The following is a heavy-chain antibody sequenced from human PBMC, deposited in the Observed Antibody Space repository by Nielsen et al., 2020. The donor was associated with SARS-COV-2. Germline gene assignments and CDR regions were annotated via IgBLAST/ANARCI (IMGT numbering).Heavy chain of an antibody. CDR3: VRIDMATISVDY. V-gene: IGHV4-61*01. Sequence: SETLSLTCIVSGGSISSGSHYWSWIRQPPGKGLEWIGYIFYRGNTNYNPSLKSRVTISVDTSKNQFPLKVNSVTAADTAVYYCVRIDMATISVDYWGRGTLVTVSS. CDR1: GGSISSGSHY. D-gene: IGHD5-24*01. CDR2: IFYRGNT. J-gene: IGHJ4*02.